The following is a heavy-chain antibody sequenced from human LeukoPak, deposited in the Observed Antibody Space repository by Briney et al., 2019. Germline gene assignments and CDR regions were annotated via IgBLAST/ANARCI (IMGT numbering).Heavy chain of an antibody. J-gene: IGHJ6*03. D-gene: IGHD2-2*01. CDR3: AKVFRSTSFYYYYYMDV. CDR1: GFTFSSYA. CDR2: ISGSGGST. V-gene: IGHV3-23*01. Sequence: GGSLRLSCAASGFTFSSYAMSWVRQAPGKGLEWVSAISGSGGSTYYADSVKGRFTTSRDNSKNTLYLQMNSLRAEDTAVYYCAKVFRSTSFYYYYYMDVWGKGTTVTVSS.